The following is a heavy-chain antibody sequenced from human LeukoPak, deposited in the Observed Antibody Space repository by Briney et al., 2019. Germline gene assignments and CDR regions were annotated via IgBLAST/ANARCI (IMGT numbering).Heavy chain of an antibody. J-gene: IGHJ4*02. CDR2: ITGSSGNT. V-gene: IGHV3-23*01. CDR1: GFTFSNYA. CDR3: AKWGDFDVLTGYYVPDF. D-gene: IGHD3-9*01. Sequence: GGSLRLSCAASGFTFSNYAMSWVRQAPGKGLEWVSAITGSSGNTYYADSVKGRFTISRDNSKNTLYLQMNSLRDEDTAVYYRAKWGDFDVLTGYYVPDFWGQGTLVTVSS.